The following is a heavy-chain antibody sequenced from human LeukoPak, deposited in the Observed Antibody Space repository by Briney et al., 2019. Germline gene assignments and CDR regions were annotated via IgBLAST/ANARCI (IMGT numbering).Heavy chain of an antibody. D-gene: IGHD2-15*01. CDR2: ISYDGSNK. CDR1: GFTFSSYA. V-gene: IGHV3-30-3*01. Sequence: PGRSLRLSCAASGFTFSSYAMHWVHQAPGKGLEWVAVISYDGSNKYYADSVKGRFTISRDNSKNTLYLEMNSLRAEDTAVYYCARAPYCSGGSCYPRNGAFDIWGQGTMVTVSS. J-gene: IGHJ3*02. CDR3: ARAPYCSGGSCYPRNGAFDI.